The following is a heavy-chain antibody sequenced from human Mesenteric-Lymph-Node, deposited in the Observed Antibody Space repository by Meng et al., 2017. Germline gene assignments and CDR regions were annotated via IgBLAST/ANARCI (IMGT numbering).Heavy chain of an antibody. V-gene: IGHV3-66*02. CDR2: IYSGGST. D-gene: IGHD1-1*01. J-gene: IGHJ3*02. Sequence: GGPLRLSCAASGFTVSSNYMSWVRQAPGKGLEWVSVIYSGGSTYYADSVKGRFTISRDNSKNTLYLQMNSLRAEDTAVYYCARETSLAHDAFDIWGQGTMVTVSS. CDR1: GFTVSSNY. CDR3: ARETSLAHDAFDI.